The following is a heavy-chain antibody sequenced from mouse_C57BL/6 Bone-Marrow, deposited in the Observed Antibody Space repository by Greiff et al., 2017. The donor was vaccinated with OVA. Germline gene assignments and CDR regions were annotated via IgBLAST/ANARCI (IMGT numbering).Heavy chain of an antibody. J-gene: IGHJ1*03. Sequence: QVQLQQSGPELVKPGASVKISCKASGYAFSSSWMNWVKQRPGKGLEWIGRIYPGDGDTNYNGKFKGKATLTADKSSSTAYMQLSSLTSEDSAVYICARWGYGSSYWYFDVWGTGTTVTVSS. CDR1: GYAFSSSW. CDR2: IYPGDGDT. CDR3: ARWGYGSSYWYFDV. D-gene: IGHD1-1*01. V-gene: IGHV1-82*01.